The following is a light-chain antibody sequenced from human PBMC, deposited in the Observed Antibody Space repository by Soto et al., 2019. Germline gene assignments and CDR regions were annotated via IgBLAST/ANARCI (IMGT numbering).Light chain of an antibody. CDR2: GAT. CDR3: HQYSNSPFT. V-gene: IGKV3-20*01. CDR1: QSVTSNS. J-gene: IGKJ3*01. Sequence: ETVLTQSPGTLSLSPGERATLSCRASQSVTSNSLAWYQQKRGQPPRFLIFGATSRATGIPDRFSGSGSGTDFTLTISRLEPEDSAVYYCHQYSNSPFTFGTGTKVDIK.